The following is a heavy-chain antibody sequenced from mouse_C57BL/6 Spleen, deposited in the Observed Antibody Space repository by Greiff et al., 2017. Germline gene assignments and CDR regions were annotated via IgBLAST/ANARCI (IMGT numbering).Heavy chain of an antibody. D-gene: IGHD2-5*01. Sequence: EVQVVESGGGLVKPGGSLKLSCAASGFTFSDYGMHWVRQAPEKGLEWVAYISSGSSTIYYADTVKGRFTISRDNAKNTLFLQMTSLRSEDTAMYYCAKGDSKGAMDYWGQGTSVTVSS. CDR1: GFTFSDYG. CDR2: ISSGSSTI. V-gene: IGHV5-17*01. J-gene: IGHJ4*01. CDR3: AKGDSKGAMDY.